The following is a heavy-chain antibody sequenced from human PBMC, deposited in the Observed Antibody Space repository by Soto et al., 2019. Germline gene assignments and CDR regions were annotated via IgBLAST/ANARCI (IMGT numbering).Heavy chain of an antibody. D-gene: IGHD2-15*01. CDR2: MNPNSGKA. CDR3: ARGLVVVSATYWYFEL. J-gene: IGHJ2*01. Sequence: QVQLVQSGAEVKKPGASVKVSCKASGYTFTSYDINWVRQAAGQGLEWIGWMNPNSGKAVYAQKFQGRVTMXXNTSISTAYMELSSLRSDDTAVYFCARGLVVVSATYWYFELWGRGTLVTVSS. CDR1: GYTFTSYD. V-gene: IGHV1-8*01.